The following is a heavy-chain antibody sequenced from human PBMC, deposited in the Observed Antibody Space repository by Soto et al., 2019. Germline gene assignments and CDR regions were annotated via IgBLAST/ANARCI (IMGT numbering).Heavy chain of an antibody. CDR2: ISAYNGNT. CDR3: AIGGTPIDY. D-gene: IGHD3-16*01. J-gene: IGHJ4*02. CDR1: GYTFTNFG. Sequence: QVQLVQSGAEVKKPGASVKVSCKASGYTFTNFGISWVRQAPGQGLEWMGWISAYNGNTNYAQNFQGRVTMTTDTSTSTDYMELRSLRSDDTAVYYFAIGGTPIDYWGQGTLVTVSS. V-gene: IGHV1-18*01.